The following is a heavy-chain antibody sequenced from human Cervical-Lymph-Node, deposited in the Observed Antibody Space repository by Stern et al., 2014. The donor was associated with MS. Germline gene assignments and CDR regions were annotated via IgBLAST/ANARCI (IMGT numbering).Heavy chain of an antibody. Sequence: EVQLLESGGGLVQPGGSLRLSCEASGFTFSTYWMNWVRQAPGKGLEWVANIKQDGSERYYVDSVKGRFTISRDNAENSLYLQMNILRAEDTAVYYCARDRRSVAGPGAFDIWGQGTMVTVSS. CDR1: GFTFSTYW. V-gene: IGHV3-7*01. D-gene: IGHD6-19*01. CDR3: ARDRRSVAGPGAFDI. CDR2: IKQDGSER. J-gene: IGHJ3*02.